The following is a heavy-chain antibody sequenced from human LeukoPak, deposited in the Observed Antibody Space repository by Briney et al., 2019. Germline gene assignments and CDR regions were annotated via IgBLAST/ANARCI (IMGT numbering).Heavy chain of an antibody. J-gene: IGHJ4*02. V-gene: IGHV4-34*01. CDR1: GGSFNGYY. Sequence: PSETLSLTCAVSGGSFNGYYWTWIRQPPGKGLEWIGEIDHTGTSAYDSSLKSRVSISLDKSRNQVSLKLRYVTAADTAVYFCSRGRFSWQAPSAFWGQGTLVTVS. CDR3: SRGRFSWQAPSAF. D-gene: IGHD5-12*01. CDR2: IDHTGTS.